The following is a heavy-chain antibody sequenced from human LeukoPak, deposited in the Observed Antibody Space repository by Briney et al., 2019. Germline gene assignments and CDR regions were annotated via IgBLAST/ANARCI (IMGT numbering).Heavy chain of an antibody. CDR2: ISVRSNYI. CDR3: VRLRRNSDTSGFYYYYDF. CDR1: GYTFSSFS. J-gene: IGHJ4*02. Sequence: GGSLRLSCVASGYTFSSFSINWVRQAPGKGLEWVSSISVRSNYIYYADSVRGRFSISRDDARDSLYLQMNSLRAEDTAVYYCVRLRRNSDTSGFYYYYDFWGQGTLVTVSS. D-gene: IGHD3-22*01. V-gene: IGHV3-21*01.